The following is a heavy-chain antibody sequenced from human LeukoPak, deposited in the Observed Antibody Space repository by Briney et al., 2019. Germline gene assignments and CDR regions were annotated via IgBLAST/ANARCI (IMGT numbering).Heavy chain of an antibody. CDR3: ASSWDGYNSPFDY. J-gene: IGHJ4*02. Sequence: SVKVSCKASGGTFSSYAISWVRQAPGQGLEWMGGIIPIFGTANYAQKFQGRVTITTDEPTSTAYIELSSLRSEDTAVYYCASSWDGYNSPFDYWGQGTLVTVSS. CDR2: IIPIFGTA. V-gene: IGHV1-69*05. D-gene: IGHD5-24*01. CDR1: GGTFSSYA.